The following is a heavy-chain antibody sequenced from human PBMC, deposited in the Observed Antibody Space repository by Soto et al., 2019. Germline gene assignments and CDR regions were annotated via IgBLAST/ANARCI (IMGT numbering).Heavy chain of an antibody. J-gene: IGHJ6*03. CDR1: GFTFSSYG. Sequence: QVQLVESGGGVVQPGRSLRLSCAASGFTFSSYGMHWVRQAPGKGLEWVAVISYDGSNKYYADYVKGRFTISRDNSKNTLYLQMNSLRAEDTAVYYCARGNYYYHYYLDVWGKGTTVTVSS. CDR3: ARGNYYYHYYLDV. V-gene: IGHV3-30*03. D-gene: IGHD3-10*01. CDR2: ISYDGSNK.